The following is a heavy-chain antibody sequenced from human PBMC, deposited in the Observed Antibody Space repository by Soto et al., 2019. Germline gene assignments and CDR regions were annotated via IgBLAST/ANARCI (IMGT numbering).Heavy chain of an antibody. D-gene: IGHD3-3*01. CDR2: ISGSGGST. Sequence: PGGSLRLSCAASGFTFSSYAMSWVRQAPGKGLEWVSAISGSGGSTYYADAVKGRFTISRDNSKNTLYLQMNSLRAEDTAVYYCAKSRGSDSCFDYWGQGTLVTVFS. CDR1: GFTFSSYA. J-gene: IGHJ4*02. V-gene: IGHV3-23*01. CDR3: AKSRGSDSCFDY.